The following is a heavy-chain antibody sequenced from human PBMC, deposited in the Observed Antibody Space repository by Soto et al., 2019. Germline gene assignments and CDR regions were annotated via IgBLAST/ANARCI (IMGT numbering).Heavy chain of an antibody. D-gene: IGHD4-17*01. CDR3: ARTTVTGSYYYMDV. Sequence: QVQLVQSGAEVKQPGASVKVSCKASGYTFTNYGFTWVRQAPGQGLEWMGWISTYNGNTKYAQKVQGRLTMTTDTSTSTANMELTSLRSDDTAVYYCARTTVTGSYYYMDVWGKGTTVTVSS. V-gene: IGHV1-18*01. J-gene: IGHJ6*03. CDR2: ISTYNGNT. CDR1: GYTFTNYG.